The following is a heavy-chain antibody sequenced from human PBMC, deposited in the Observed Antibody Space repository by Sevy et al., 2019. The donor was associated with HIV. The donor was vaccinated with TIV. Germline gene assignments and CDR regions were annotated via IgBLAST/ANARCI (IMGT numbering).Heavy chain of an antibody. V-gene: IGHV3-30*03. CDR2: ISYDGSNK. D-gene: IGHD6-19*01. CDR1: GFTFSSYG. J-gene: IGHJ6*02. CDR3: ARLPGYSSGYDSYYYAMDV. Sequence: GGSLRLSCAASGFTFSSYGMHWVRQAPGKGLEWVAVISYDGSNKYYADSVKGRFTISRDNSKNTLYLQMNSLRAEDTAVYYCARLPGYSSGYDSYYYAMDVWGQGTTVTLSS.